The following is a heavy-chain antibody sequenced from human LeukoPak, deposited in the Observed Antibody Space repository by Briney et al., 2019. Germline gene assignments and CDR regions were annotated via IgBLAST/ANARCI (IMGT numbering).Heavy chain of an antibody. J-gene: IGHJ4*02. Sequence: KAGGSLRLSCAASGFTFSSYAMSWVRQAPGKGLEWVSSISSSSSYIYYADSVKGRFTISRDNAKNSLYLQMNSLRAEDTAVYYCARDRLNKAVAEWVYWGQGTLVTVSS. CDR1: GFTFSSYA. CDR2: ISSSSSYI. V-gene: IGHV3-21*01. CDR3: ARDRLNKAVAEWVY. D-gene: IGHD6-19*01.